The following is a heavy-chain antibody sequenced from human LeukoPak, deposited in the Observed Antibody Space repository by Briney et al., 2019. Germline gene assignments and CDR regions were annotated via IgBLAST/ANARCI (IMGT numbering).Heavy chain of an antibody. V-gene: IGHV3-7*01. Sequence: GGSLRLSCAASGFPYSSYWMSWVRQAPGKGLEWVANIKQDGSEKYYVDSVKGRFTISRDNAKNSLYLQMNSLRAEDTAVYYCARIVLRFVEWLSMGPYGMDVWGQGTTVTVSS. D-gene: IGHD3-3*01. CDR3: ARIVLRFVEWLSMGPYGMDV. CDR2: IKQDGSEK. CDR1: GFPYSSYW. J-gene: IGHJ6*02.